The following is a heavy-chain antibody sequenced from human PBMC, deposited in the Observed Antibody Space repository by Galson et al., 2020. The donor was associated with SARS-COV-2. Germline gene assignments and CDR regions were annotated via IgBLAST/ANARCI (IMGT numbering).Heavy chain of an antibody. Sequence: ETLSLTCTVSGGSVSNYYWSWIRQSPGKGLEWMGYVHYSGSTNYNPSLQRRVTISLDTSKNQFSLNLSSVTAADSAEYYCARNHYDSSGYYFWCFDLWGRGTLVTVSS. CDR3: ARNHYDSSGYYFWCFDL. J-gene: IGHJ2*01. D-gene: IGHD3-22*01. CDR1: GGSVSNYY. CDR2: VHYSGST. V-gene: IGHV4-59*02.